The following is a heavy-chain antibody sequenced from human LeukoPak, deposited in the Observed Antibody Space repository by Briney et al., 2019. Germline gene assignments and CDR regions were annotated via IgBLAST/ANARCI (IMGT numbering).Heavy chain of an antibody. CDR3: ARGLYYYDSSGPLPHAFDI. D-gene: IGHD3-22*01. V-gene: IGHV1-18*01. Sequence: ASVKVSCKASGYTFTSYDINWVRQAPGQGLEWMGWISAYNGNTNYAQKLQGRVTMTTDTSTSTAYMELRSLRSDDTAVYYCARGLYYYDSSGPLPHAFDIWGQGTMVTVSS. CDR2: ISAYNGNT. J-gene: IGHJ3*02. CDR1: GYTFTSYD.